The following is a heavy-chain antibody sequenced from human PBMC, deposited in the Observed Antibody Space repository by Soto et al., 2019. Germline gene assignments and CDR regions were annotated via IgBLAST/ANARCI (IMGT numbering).Heavy chain of an antibody. CDR3: ARHRSGALYYFDMDV. D-gene: IGHD2-15*01. V-gene: IGHV3-23*01. Sequence: GSLRLSCAASGFTFSIYAMSWVRQAPGKGLEWVSVLSGSGGNTYYADAVKGRFTVSRDNSKTTLFLQMDSLRAEDTAVYYCARHRSGALYYFDMDVWGQGTTVTVSS. J-gene: IGHJ6*02. CDR1: GFTFSIYA. CDR2: LSGSGGNT.